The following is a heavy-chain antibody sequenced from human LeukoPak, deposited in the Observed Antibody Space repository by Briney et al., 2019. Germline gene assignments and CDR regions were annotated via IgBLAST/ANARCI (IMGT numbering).Heavy chain of an antibody. V-gene: IGHV1-18*01. CDR2: ISAYNGNT. CDR1: GYTFTSYG. D-gene: IGHD3-10*01. Sequence: ASVKVSCKASGYTFTSYGISWVRQAPGQGLEWMGWISAYNGNTNYAQKLQGRVTMTTDTSTSTAYMELRSLRSDATAVYYCARASGSGGYLSFDYWGQGTLVTVSS. J-gene: IGHJ4*02. CDR3: ARASGSGGYLSFDY.